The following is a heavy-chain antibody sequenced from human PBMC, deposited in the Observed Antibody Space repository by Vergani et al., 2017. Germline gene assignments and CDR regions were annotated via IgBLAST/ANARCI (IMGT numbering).Heavy chain of an antibody. Sequence: EVQLVESGGGLVKPGGSLRISCEASGFDFSAYSMNWVRQAPGKGLEWISYISSSSDAIYYADSLRGRFTVSRDNAQNSLFLQMNSLRAEDTAVYFCETSRSAEPDYWGQGTLVAVSS. J-gene: IGHJ4*02. CDR1: GFDFSAYS. CDR3: ETSRSAEPDY. D-gene: IGHD6-6*01. CDR2: ISSSSDAI. V-gene: IGHV3-48*01.